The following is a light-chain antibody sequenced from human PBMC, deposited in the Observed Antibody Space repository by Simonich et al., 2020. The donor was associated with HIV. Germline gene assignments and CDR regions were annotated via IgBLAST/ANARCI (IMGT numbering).Light chain of an antibody. Sequence: DIQMTQSPSTLSASVGDRVTITCRASQSISSWLAWYQQKPGKAPKLLIYKASSLESGVPSRFSGSGSGTEFTLTISSLQPEDFATYYCQEVITYPITFGQGTRLEIK. CDR3: QEVITYPIT. V-gene: IGKV1-5*03. CDR2: KAS. J-gene: IGKJ5*01. CDR1: QSISSW.